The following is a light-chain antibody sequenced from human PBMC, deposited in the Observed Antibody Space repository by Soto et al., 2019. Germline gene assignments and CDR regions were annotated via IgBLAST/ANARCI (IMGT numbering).Light chain of an antibody. V-gene: IGLV1-40*01. CDR1: RSKIGAGYD. Sequence: QSVLTQPPSVSGAPGQRVTISCTGSRSKIGAGYDVHWYQQLPGIAPKLLIFANINRPSGVPDRFSGSKSGTSASLAITGLQAEDEADYYCQSYDSSLVIFGGGTKLTVL. CDR3: QSYDSSLVI. CDR2: ANI. J-gene: IGLJ2*01.